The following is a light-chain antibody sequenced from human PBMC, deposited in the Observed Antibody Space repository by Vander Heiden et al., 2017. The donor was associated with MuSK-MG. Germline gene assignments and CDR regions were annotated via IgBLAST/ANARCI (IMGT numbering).Light chain of an antibody. CDR2: DVS. J-gene: IGLJ1*01. CDR1: SGDVGGDNY. CDR3: SQYTSSSTVV. Sequence: QSALTQPAYVPGAPVQSVPISCAATSGDVGGDNYVACYHQHTRNAPKLMIYDVSNRPAAVSNRLSGSKYGNTASPTISGLPAEDDDDYYCSQYTSSSTVVFGRGTKVTVL. V-gene: IGLV2-14*01.